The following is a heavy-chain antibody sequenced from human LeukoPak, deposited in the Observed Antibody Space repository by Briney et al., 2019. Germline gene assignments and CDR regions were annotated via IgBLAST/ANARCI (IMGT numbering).Heavy chain of an antibody. D-gene: IGHD1-26*01. V-gene: IGHV4-39*01. CDR2: LLYNGNT. CDR1: GGSISSDVHY. J-gene: IGHJ6*02. Sequence: PSETLSLTCTVAGGSISSDVHYWDWLRQAPGKGLEWIGSLLYNGNTWYNPSLESRVTISVDTSENQFSLRLTSVNAAGTALYFCTRRGSGNGGTYAGMDVWGPGTSVTVSS. CDR3: TRRGSGNGGTYAGMDV.